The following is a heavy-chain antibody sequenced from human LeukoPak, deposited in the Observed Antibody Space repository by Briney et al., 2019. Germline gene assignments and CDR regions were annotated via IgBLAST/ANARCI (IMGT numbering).Heavy chain of an antibody. V-gene: IGHV3-20*04. Sequence: PGGSLRLSCAASGFTFDDYGMSWVRQAPGKGLEWVSGINWNGGSTGYADSVKGRFTISRDNAKNSLYLQMNSLRAEDTALYYCARDWGYSSSWAPLESVSWGQGTLVTVSS. J-gene: IGHJ4*02. CDR1: GFTFDDYG. CDR3: ARDWGYSSSWAPLESVS. CDR2: INWNGGST. D-gene: IGHD6-13*01.